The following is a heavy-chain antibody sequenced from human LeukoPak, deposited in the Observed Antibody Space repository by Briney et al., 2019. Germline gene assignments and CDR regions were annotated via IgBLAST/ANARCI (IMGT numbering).Heavy chain of an antibody. CDR1: GYTFTSYG. CDR3: ARDGLSGSLDY. CDR2: IIPIFGTA. J-gene: IGHJ4*02. D-gene: IGHD1-26*01. Sequence: SVKVSCKASGYTFTSYGISWVRQAPGQGLEWMGGIIPIFGTANYAQKFQGRVTITADESTSTAYMELSSLRSEDTAVYYCARDGLSGSLDYWGQGTLVTVSS. V-gene: IGHV1-69*13.